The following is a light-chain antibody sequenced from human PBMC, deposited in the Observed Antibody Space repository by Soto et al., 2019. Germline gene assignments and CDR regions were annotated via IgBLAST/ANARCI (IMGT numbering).Light chain of an antibody. J-gene: IGKJ1*01. CDR3: QQYNSYWP. V-gene: IGKV1-9*01. CDR1: QAISNY. Sequence: IPLTQSPSSLSASVGDRVTITCRASQAISNYLAWYQQKPGKAPKLLIYAASTLQSGVPSRFTGSGSGTDFTLTISGLQPDDFATYYCQQYNSYWPFGQGTKVAIK. CDR2: AAS.